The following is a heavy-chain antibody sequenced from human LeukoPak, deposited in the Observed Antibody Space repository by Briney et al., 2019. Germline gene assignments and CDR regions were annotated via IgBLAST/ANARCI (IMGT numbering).Heavy chain of an antibody. CDR2: IRSKAYGWTT. D-gene: IGHD3-3*01. Sequence: GGSLRLSCTASGFTFGDYAMSWVRQAPGKGLEWVGFIRSKAYGWTTEYAASVKGRFTISRDDSKSIAYLQMNSLKTEDTAVYYCTRDRGRFLEWLGYYYYYMDVWGKGTTVTVSS. CDR1: GFTFGDYA. CDR3: TRDRGRFLEWLGYYYYYMDV. V-gene: IGHV3-49*04. J-gene: IGHJ6*03.